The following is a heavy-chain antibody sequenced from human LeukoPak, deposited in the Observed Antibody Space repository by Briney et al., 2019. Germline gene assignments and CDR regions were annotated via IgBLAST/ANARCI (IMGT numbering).Heavy chain of an antibody. J-gene: IGHJ3*01. CDR2: ISGSGGST. Sequence: GGSLRLSCAASEFTFSSYNMNWVRQAPGRGLEWVADISGSGGSTYYADSVKGRFSVSRDNSKNMVYLELNSLRAEDTAVYYCAKNHEHGRYAGFDFWAEGALVAVSS. D-gene: IGHD2-2*01. V-gene: IGHV3-23*01. CDR1: EFTFSSYN. CDR3: AKNHEHGRYAGFDF.